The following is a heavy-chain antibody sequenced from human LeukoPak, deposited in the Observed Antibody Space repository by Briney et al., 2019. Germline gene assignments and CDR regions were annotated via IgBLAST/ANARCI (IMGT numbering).Heavy chain of an antibody. J-gene: IGHJ3*02. CDR3: ARWGSAFDI. Sequence: PGGSLRLSCAASGFTFSSYWMHWVRQAPGKGLMWVSRIKSDGGETSYADSVKGRFTISRDNARNTLYLQMNSLRAEDTAVYYCARWGSAFDIWGQGTMVTVSS. CDR2: IKSDGGET. CDR1: GFTFSSYW. D-gene: IGHD7-27*01. V-gene: IGHV3-74*01.